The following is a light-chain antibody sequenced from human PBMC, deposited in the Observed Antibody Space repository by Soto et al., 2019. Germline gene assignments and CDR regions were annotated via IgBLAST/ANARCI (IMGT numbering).Light chain of an antibody. CDR2: GAS. Sequence: EIVMTQSPATLSVSPGERATLSCRASQSVSSNLAWYQQKPGQAPSLLIYGASTRATGIPARFSGSGCGTEFTLTISSLQSEEFAVYYCQQYNNCPYTFGQGTKLEIK. CDR1: QSVSSN. V-gene: IGKV3-15*01. CDR3: QQYNNCPYT. J-gene: IGKJ2*01.